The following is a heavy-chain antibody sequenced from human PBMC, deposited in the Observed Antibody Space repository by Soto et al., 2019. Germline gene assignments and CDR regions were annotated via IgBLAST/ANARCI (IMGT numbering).Heavy chain of an antibody. CDR2: ISGSGGST. V-gene: IGHV3-23*01. CDR3: AKGAHPMTWIQLWGDPEENWYFDL. D-gene: IGHD5-18*01. J-gene: IGHJ2*01. CDR1: GFTFSSYA. Sequence: GGSLRLSCAASGFTFSSYAMSWVRQAPGKGLEWVSAISGSGGSTYYADSVKGRFTISRDNSKNTLYLQMNSLRAEDTAVYYCAKGAHPMTWIQLWGDPEENWYFDLWGRGTLVTVSS.